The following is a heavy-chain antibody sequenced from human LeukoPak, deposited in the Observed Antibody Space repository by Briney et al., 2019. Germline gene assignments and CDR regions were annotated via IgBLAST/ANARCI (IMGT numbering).Heavy chain of an antibody. D-gene: IGHD3-16*01. CDR1: GFTFSSYV. Sequence: PGGSLRLSCAASGFTFSSYVMSWVRQAPGKGLEWVSIISGSGDTTPYTDSVKGRFTISRDNAKNSLYLQMNSLRAEDTAVYYCAIGYDLGFGTAEYFQHWGQGTLVTVSS. V-gene: IGHV3-23*01. CDR3: AIGYDLGFGTAEYFQH. CDR2: ISGSGDTT. J-gene: IGHJ1*01.